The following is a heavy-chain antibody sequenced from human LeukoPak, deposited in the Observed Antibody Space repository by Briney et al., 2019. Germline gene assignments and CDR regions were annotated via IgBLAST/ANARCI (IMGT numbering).Heavy chain of an antibody. J-gene: IGHJ4*02. CDR1: GFTFSSYG. CDR3: AKDRLGATLYFDY. D-gene: IGHD1-26*01. CDR2: ISGSGGST. Sequence: GGSLRLSCAASGFTFSSYGMSWVRQAPGKGLEWVSAISGSGGSTYYADSMKGRFTISRDNSRNTLYLQINSLRPEDTALYYCAKDRLGATLYFDYWGQGTLVTVSS. V-gene: IGHV3-23*01.